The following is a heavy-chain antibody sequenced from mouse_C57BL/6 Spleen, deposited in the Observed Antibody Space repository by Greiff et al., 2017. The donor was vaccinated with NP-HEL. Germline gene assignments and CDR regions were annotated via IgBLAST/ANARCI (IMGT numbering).Heavy chain of an antibody. CDR1: GYTFTSYW. CDR3: ARERTYYGSSYVGAIDY. D-gene: IGHD1-1*01. V-gene: IGHV1-61*01. Sequence: QVQLQQPGAELVRPGSSVKLSCKASGYTFTSYWMDWVKQRPGQGLEWIGNIYPSDSETHYNQKFKDKATLTVDKSSSTAYMQLSSLTSEDSAVYYCARERTYYGSSYVGAIDYWGQGTTLTVSS. CDR2: IYPSDSET. J-gene: IGHJ2*01.